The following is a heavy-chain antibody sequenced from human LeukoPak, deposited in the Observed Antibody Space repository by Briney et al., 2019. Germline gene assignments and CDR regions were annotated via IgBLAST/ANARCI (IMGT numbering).Heavy chain of an antibody. CDR3: ARHRVNYYYYMDV. J-gene: IGHJ6*03. CDR2: ISSSGSTI. CDR1: GFTFSDYY. V-gene: IGHV3-11*01. Sequence: GGSLRLSCAASGFTFSDYYMSWIRQAPGKGLEWVSYISSSGSTIYYAASVKGRFTISRDNAKNSLYLQMNSLRAEDTAVYYCARHRVNYYYYMDVWGKGTTVTVSS.